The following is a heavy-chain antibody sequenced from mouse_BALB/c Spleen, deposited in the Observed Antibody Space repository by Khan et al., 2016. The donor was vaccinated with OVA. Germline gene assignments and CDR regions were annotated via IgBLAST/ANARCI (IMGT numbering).Heavy chain of an antibody. Sequence: QVQLQQSGAEPAKPGASVKMSCKASGYTFTSYWMHWIKQRPGQGLEWIGYINPTSGYTDYNQKFKDKATLTADKSSSTAYMQLSSLTSDDSAVYYCARDRIDYWGQGTALTVSS. J-gene: IGHJ2*01. V-gene: IGHV1-7*01. CDR1: GYTFTSYW. CDR2: INPTSGYT. CDR3: ARDRIDY.